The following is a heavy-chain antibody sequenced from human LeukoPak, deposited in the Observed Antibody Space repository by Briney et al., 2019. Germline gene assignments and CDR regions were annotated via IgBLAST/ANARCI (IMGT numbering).Heavy chain of an antibody. CDR1: GGSISRSSYY. CDR2: IYYSGSI. D-gene: IGHD3-3*01. J-gene: IGHJ6*03. V-gene: IGHV4-39*07. CDR3: ARTPLYYDFWSGPGGYYYYMDV. Sequence: SETLSLTCTVSGGSISRSSYYWGWIRQPPGKGLEWIGSIYYSGSIYYNPSLKSRVTISVDRSKNQFSLKLSSVTAADTAVYYCARTPLYYDFWSGPGGYYYYMDVWGKGTTVTVSS.